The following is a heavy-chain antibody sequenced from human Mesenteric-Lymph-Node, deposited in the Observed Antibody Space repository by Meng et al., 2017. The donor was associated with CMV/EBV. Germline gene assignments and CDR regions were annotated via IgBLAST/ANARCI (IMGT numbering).Heavy chain of an antibody. D-gene: IGHD3-22*01. CDR1: GFTFTTYA. Sequence: GGSLRLSCAASGFTFTTYAMSWVRQAPGKGLEWVSVISRGGSDTYYVDSVKGRFTISRDDSKNSVYLQVSSLRADDTAVYYCAKYYDSSGYSFGKHYFDYWGQGTLVTVSS. J-gene: IGHJ4*02. V-gene: IGHV3-23*03. CDR3: AKYYDSSGYSFGKHYFDY. CDR2: ISRGGSDT.